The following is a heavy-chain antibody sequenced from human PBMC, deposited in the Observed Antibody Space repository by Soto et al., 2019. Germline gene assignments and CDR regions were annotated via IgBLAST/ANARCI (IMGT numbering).Heavy chain of an antibody. D-gene: IGHD3-3*01. J-gene: IGHJ6*02. Sequence: PSETLSLTXTVSGGSISSYYWSWIRQPPGKGLEWIGYIYYSGSTNYNPSLKSRVTISVDTSKNQFSLKLSSVTAADTAVYYCARDQIRGSSLDFWSGYYKGYYYYYGMDVWGQGTTVTVSS. CDR1: GGSISSYY. CDR2: IYYSGST. V-gene: IGHV4-59*01. CDR3: ARDQIRGSSLDFWSGYYKGYYYYYGMDV.